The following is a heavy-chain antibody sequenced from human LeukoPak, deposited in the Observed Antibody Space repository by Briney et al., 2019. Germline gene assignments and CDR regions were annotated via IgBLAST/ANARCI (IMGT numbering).Heavy chain of an antibody. Sequence: PGGSLRLSCAASGFTFSSYWMSWVRQAPGKGLEWVANIKQDGSEKYYVDSVKGRFTISRDNAKNSLYLQMNSLRAEDTAVYYCARDCGGDCDSGDYWGQGTLVTVSS. CDR2: IKQDGSEK. D-gene: IGHD2-21*02. J-gene: IGHJ4*02. CDR3: ARDCGGDCDSGDY. V-gene: IGHV3-7*01. CDR1: GFTFSSYW.